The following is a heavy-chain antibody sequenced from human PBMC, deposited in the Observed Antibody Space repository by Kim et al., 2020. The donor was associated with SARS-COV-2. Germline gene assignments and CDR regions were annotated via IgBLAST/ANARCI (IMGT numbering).Heavy chain of an antibody. Sequence: YNPSLKSRVTISVDKSKNQFSLKLSSVTAADTAVYYCARAVAGPYNWFDPWGQGTLVTVSS. V-gene: IGHV4-4*02. CDR3: ARAVAGPYNWFDP. D-gene: IGHD6-19*01. J-gene: IGHJ5*02.